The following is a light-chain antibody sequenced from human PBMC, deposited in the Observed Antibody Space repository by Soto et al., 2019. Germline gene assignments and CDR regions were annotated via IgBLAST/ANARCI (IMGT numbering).Light chain of an antibody. Sequence: EVVLTQSPATLSLSPGERATLSCRASQSVSDYLAWYQQKPGQAPRLLIYDASNRATGIPARFSGSGSGTDFTLTISSLEPEDFEVYYCQQRSNWPPVTFGGGTKVDIK. CDR2: DAS. J-gene: IGKJ4*01. V-gene: IGKV3-11*01. CDR3: QQRSNWPPVT. CDR1: QSVSDY.